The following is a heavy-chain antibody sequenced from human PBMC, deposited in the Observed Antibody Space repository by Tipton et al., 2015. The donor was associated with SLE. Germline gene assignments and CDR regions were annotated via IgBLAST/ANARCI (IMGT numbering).Heavy chain of an antibody. D-gene: IGHD3-10*01. CDR2: IKSKTDGGTT. J-gene: IGHJ4*02. CDR1: GFTFSNAW. V-gene: IGHV3-15*01. Sequence: SLRLSCAASGFTFSNAWMSWVRQAPGKGLEWVGRIKSKTDGGTTDYAAPVKGRFTISRDDSKNTLYLQMNSLRAEDTAVYYCARGWFGELPFDYWGQGTLVTVSS. CDR3: ARGWFGELPFDY.